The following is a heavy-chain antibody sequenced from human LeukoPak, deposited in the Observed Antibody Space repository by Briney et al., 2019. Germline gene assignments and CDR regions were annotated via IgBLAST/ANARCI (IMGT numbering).Heavy chain of an antibody. CDR3: ARDGAQLWLAADAFDI. Sequence: GGSLRLSCAASGFTFSSYWMSWVRQAPGKGLEWVANIKQDGSEKYYVDSVKGRFTISRDNAKNSLYLQMNSLRAEDTAVYYCARDGAQLWLAADAFDIWGQGTMVTVSS. V-gene: IGHV3-7*01. CDR1: GFTFSSYW. CDR2: IKQDGSEK. D-gene: IGHD5-18*01. J-gene: IGHJ3*02.